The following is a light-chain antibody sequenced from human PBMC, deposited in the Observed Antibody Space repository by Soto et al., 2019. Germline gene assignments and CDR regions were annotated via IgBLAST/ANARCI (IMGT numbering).Light chain of an antibody. CDR2: AAS. CDR3: QQSDSYPYT. J-gene: IGKJ2*01. Sequence: DIQMTQSPSSLSVSVGDRVTITCRASQSITNYLNWYQQKPGKAPKLLVYAASSLQSGVPSRFSGNGSGTDFTLTISSLQPEDFASYYCQQSDSYPYTFGQGTKPEIK. V-gene: IGKV1-39*01. CDR1: QSITNY.